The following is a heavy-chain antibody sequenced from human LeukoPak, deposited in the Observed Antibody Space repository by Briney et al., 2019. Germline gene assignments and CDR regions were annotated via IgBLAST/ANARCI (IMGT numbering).Heavy chain of an antibody. CDR3: ARSPCSLTTLEDYCLGMDL. D-gene: IGHD2/OR15-2a*01. J-gene: IGHJ6*02. V-gene: IGHV5-51*01. CDR2: VYPGDSDT. Sequence: GESLKIFCTGFGYRFTSYWIGWVRQMPGKGVECMGFVYPGDSDTRYSPSFQGPVTISVDKSINTAYLQWSSLDASDTAVYYCARSPCSLTTLEDYCLGMDLWGQGTTVTVSS. CDR1: GYRFTSYW.